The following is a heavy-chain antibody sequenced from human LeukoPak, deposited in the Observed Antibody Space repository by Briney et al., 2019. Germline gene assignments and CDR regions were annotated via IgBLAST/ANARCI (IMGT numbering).Heavy chain of an antibody. CDR1: GFTFNSYW. J-gene: IGHJ4*02. D-gene: IGHD3-22*01. CDR2: INTDGSST. CDR3: VVWGEDSSGHRFDH. Sequence: QPGGSLRLSCAASGFTFNSYWMHWVRQAPGKGLLWVSRINTDGSSTHYADSVKGRLTISRDNAKNMLYLQTNGLRAEDTAVYYCVVWGEDSSGHRFDHWGQGTLVTVSS. V-gene: IGHV3-74*01.